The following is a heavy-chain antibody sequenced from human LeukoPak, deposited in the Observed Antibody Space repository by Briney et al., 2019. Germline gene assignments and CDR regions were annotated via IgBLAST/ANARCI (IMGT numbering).Heavy chain of an antibody. CDR3: ATQAVDTAMVTGWFDP. CDR2: VFHSGPT. V-gene: IGHV4-4*02. Sequence: PSETLSLTCDVSGASISNGNWWSWVRQPPGKGLEWIGEVFHSGPTNYNPSLKNRVTMSVDKSKNHFSLKMTSMTAADTAVYYCATQAVDTAMVTGWFDPWGQGTLVTVSS. D-gene: IGHD5-18*01. CDR1: GASISNGNW. J-gene: IGHJ5*02.